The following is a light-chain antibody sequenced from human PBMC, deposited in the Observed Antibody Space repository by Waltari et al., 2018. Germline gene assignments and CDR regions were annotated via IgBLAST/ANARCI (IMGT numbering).Light chain of an antibody. CDR1: QGIRSD. Sequence: AIQMTQSPSSLSASIGDRVTITCRASQGIRSDLGWYQQKPGKAPRLLIYAASTLQSGVPSRFSGSGSGTDFTLTSSSLQPEDFGTYYCLQDYNYPGTFGGGTKVEIK. V-gene: IGKV1-6*01. CDR2: AAS. CDR3: LQDYNYPGT. J-gene: IGKJ4*01.